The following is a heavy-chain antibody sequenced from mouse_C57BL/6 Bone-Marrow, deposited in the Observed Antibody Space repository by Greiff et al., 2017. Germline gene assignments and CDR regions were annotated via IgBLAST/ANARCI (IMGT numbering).Heavy chain of an antibody. J-gene: IGHJ3*01. CDR3: RSGTGDGFAY. CDR2: IWGGGST. V-gene: IGHV2-5*01. Sequence: QVQLKESGPGLVQPSQSLSITCTVSGFSLTSYGVHWVRQSPGKGLEWLGVIWGGGSTDYNAAFMSSLSITKDNSKSQVFFKMNSLQADDTDIYCWRSGTGDGFAYWGQGTLVTVSA. D-gene: IGHD4-1*01. CDR1: GFSLTSYG.